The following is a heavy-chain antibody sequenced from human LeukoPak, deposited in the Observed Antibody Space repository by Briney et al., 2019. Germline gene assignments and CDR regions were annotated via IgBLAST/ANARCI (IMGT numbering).Heavy chain of an antibody. Sequence: SETLSLTCAVYGGXFSGYYWSWIRQPPGKGLEWIGEINHSGSTNYNPSLKSRVTISVDTSKNQFSLKVSSVTAADTAVYYCAREDPGRGNWFDPWGQGTLVTVSS. CDR3: AREDPGRGNWFDP. J-gene: IGHJ5*02. V-gene: IGHV4-34*01. CDR2: INHSGST. CDR1: GGXFSGYY. D-gene: IGHD3-10*01.